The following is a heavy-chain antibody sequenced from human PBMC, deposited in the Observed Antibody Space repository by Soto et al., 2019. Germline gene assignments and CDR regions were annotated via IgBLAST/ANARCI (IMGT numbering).Heavy chain of an antibody. CDR3: ARVRESTAAFDY. CDR2: IYPRDSDT. Sequence: GESLKISCKGSGYSFTRYWIGWVRQMPGKGLEWMGNIYPRDSDTRYSPSFQGQVTISADKSISTAYLQWSSLKASDTAMYYCARVRESTAAFDYWGQGTLVTVSS. J-gene: IGHJ4*02. V-gene: IGHV5-51*01. CDR1: GYSFTRYW. D-gene: IGHD2-8*02.